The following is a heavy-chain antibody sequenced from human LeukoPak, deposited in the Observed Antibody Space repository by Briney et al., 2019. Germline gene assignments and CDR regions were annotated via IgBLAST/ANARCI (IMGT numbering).Heavy chain of an antibody. V-gene: IGHV3-23*01. Sequence: GGSLRLSCAASGFSFSTYAMSWVRQAPGEGLEWVSTISGRGGNTYYADSVKGRFTISRDNSKNTVYLQMNSLRAEDTAVYYCAKGPYSSSWYLAYFDYWGQGTLVTVSS. J-gene: IGHJ4*02. CDR2: ISGRGGNT. CDR3: AKGPYSSSWYLAYFDY. CDR1: GFSFSTYA. D-gene: IGHD6-13*01.